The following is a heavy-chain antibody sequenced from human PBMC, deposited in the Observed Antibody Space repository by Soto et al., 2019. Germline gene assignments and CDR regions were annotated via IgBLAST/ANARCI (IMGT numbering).Heavy chain of an antibody. Sequence: QVQLVESGGGVVQPGRSLGLSCAASGFTFRIYAMHWVRQAPGKGLECVAVISYDGSNKFYRDSVKGRFTISRDNSKNTLYLQINSLRYEDTAVYYCARGDREDIAGVIGARPGEYGVDVWGQGTTVTVSS. V-gene: IGHV3-30-3*01. J-gene: IGHJ6*02. CDR2: ISYDGSNK. CDR3: ARGDREDIAGVIGARPGEYGVDV. CDR1: GFTFRIYA. D-gene: IGHD2-15*01.